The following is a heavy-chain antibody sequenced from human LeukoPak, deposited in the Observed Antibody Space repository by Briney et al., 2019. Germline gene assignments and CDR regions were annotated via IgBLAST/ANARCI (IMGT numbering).Heavy chain of an antibody. Sequence: PGGPLRLSCAASGFTFSDYQMSWIRQAPGKGLEWVSYFKSNGSDTYYADSVKGRFTISRDNTKNPLYLQMNSLRADDTAVYYCARGGANSGHTFDYWGQGTLVSVSS. CDR3: ARGGANSGHTFDY. CDR1: GFTFSDYQ. V-gene: IGHV3-11*01. J-gene: IGHJ4*02. D-gene: IGHD5-12*01. CDR2: FKSNGSDT.